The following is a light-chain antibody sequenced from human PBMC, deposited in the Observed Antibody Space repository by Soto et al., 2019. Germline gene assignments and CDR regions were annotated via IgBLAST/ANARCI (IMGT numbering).Light chain of an antibody. Sequence: QSALTQPPSASGSPGQSVTISCTGTSSDVGGYKYVSWYQQHPGKAPKLMIYEVSKRPSGVPDRFSGFKSGNTASLTVSGLKAEDEADYYCSSYAGRNNWVFGGGTKVTVL. CDR3: SSYAGRNNWV. CDR2: EVS. CDR1: SSDVGGYKY. J-gene: IGLJ3*02. V-gene: IGLV2-8*01.